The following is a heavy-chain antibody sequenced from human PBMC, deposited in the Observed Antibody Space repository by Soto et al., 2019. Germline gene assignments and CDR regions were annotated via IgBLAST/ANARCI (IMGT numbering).Heavy chain of an antibody. Sequence: GGSLRLSCAASGFTFSSCAMHWVRQAPGKELEWVALISYDGSNKYYADSVKGRFTISRDNSKNTLYLQMNSLRNEDTAVYYCARFFGSGFDYWGQGTLVTVSS. J-gene: IGHJ4*02. D-gene: IGHD6-19*01. CDR2: ISYDGSNK. CDR1: GFTFSSCA. CDR3: ARFFGSGFDY. V-gene: IGHV3-30-3*01.